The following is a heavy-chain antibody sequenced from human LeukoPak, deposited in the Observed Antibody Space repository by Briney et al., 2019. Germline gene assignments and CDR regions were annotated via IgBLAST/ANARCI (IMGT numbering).Heavy chain of an antibody. J-gene: IGHJ5*02. Sequence: GGSLRLSCAASGFTFNTYSMSWVRQAPGKGLEWVSIISRTSESIFYADSVKGRFTISRDNAKNSLYLQMNGLRAEDTAAYYCARGATEFTRWFDPWGQGTLVTVSS. CDR2: ISRTSESI. CDR1: GFTFNTYS. V-gene: IGHV3-21*01. CDR3: ARGATEFTRWFDP. D-gene: IGHD1-1*01.